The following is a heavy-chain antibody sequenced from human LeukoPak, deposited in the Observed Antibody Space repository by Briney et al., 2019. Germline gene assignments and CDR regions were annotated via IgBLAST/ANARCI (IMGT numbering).Heavy chain of an antibody. CDR2: ISSSSSTI. CDR1: GFTFSSYA. V-gene: IGHV3-48*02. Sequence: GGSLRLSCAASGFTFSSYAMSWVRQAPGKGLEWVSYISSSSSTINYADSVKGRFTISRDNAKNSLYLQMNSLRDEGTAVYYCARTPAYSSGWYSDYWGQGTLVTVSS. D-gene: IGHD6-19*01. CDR3: ARTPAYSSGWYSDY. J-gene: IGHJ4*02.